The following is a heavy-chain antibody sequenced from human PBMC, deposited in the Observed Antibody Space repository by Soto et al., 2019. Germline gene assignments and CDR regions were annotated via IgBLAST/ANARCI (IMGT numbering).Heavy chain of an antibody. J-gene: IGHJ4*02. V-gene: IGHV3-30-3*01. CDR2: ISYDGSNK. CDR1: GFTFSSYA. D-gene: IGHD1-26*01. CDR3: ARDPPAATEGALDY. Sequence: GGSLRLSCAASGFTFSSYAMHWVRQAPGKGLEWVAVISYDGSNKYYADSVKGRFTISRDNSKNTLYLQMNSLRAEDTAVYYCARDPPAATEGALDYWGQGT.